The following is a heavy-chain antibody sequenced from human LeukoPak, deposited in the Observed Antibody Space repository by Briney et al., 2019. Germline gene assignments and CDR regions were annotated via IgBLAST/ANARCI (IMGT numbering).Heavy chain of an antibody. CDR2: IYSGGST. Sequence: GGSLRLSCAASGFTVSSNYMSWVRQAPGKGLEWGSVIYSGGSTYYADSVKGRFTISRDNSKNTLYLQMNSLRAEDTAVYYCARGPTRVGVRGVIPVLYLDYWGQGTLVTVSS. J-gene: IGHJ4*02. D-gene: IGHD3-10*01. V-gene: IGHV3-66*01. CDR1: GFTVSSNY. CDR3: ARGPTRVGVRGVIPVLYLDY.